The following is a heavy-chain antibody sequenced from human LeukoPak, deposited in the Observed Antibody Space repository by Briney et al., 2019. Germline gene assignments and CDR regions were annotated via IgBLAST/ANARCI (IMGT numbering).Heavy chain of an antibody. J-gene: IGHJ4*02. CDR3: ARRPLSPSYPFDY. Sequence: KLGESLKISCKGSGYSFTSYWIGWVRQMPGKGLEWMGIIYPGDSDTRHSPSFQGQVTISADKSISTAYLQWSSLKASDTAMYYCARRPLSPSYPFDYWGQGTLVTVSS. CDR2: IYPGDSDT. D-gene: IGHD2-2*01. CDR1: GYSFTSYW. V-gene: IGHV5-51*01.